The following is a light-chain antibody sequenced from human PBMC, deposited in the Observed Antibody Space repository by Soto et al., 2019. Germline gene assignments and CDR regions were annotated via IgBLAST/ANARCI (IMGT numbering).Light chain of an antibody. CDR2: GAS. J-gene: IGKJ1*01. CDR3: QQYVSWA. Sequence: EIVLTQSPGTLSVSPGEIATLSCRASQSISSDYLAWYQQKPGQAPSLLIYGASSRATGIPDRFSGSGSGTDFTLTISRPEPEDSAIYYCQQYVSWAFGQGTKVEIK. V-gene: IGKV3-20*01. CDR1: QSISSDY.